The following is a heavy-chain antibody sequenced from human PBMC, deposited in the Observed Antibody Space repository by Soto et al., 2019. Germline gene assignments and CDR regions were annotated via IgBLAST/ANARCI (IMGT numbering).Heavy chain of an antibody. CDR1: GYSFTSYW. V-gene: IGHV5-51*01. CDR2: IYPGDSDT. D-gene: IGHD2-2*01. CDR3: GGGSTSWDDAFDI. Sequence: GESLKISCKGSGYSFTSYWIGWVRQMPGKGLEWMGIIYPGDSDTRYSPSFQGQVTISADKSISTAYLQWSSLKASDTAMYYCGGGSTSWDDAFDIWGQGTMVTVSS. J-gene: IGHJ3*02.